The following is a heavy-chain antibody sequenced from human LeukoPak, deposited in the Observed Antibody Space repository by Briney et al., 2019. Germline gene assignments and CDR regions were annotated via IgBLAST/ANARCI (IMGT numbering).Heavy chain of an antibody. Sequence: PGGSLRLSCAASGFTFSDAWMSWVRQAPGKGLEWVGRIKTKNGGGTTDYAAPVKGRFNISRDDSKNTLYLRVHSLKTEDTAVYYCTTIKATWGYWGQGTLVTVSS. D-gene: IGHD7-27*01. CDR3: TTIKATWGY. CDR2: IKTKNGGGTT. J-gene: IGHJ4*01. CDR1: GFTFSDAW. V-gene: IGHV3-15*01.